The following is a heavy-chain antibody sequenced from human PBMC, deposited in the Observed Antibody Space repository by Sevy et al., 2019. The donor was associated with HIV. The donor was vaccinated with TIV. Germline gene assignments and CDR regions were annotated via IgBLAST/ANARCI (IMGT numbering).Heavy chain of an antibody. CDR2: ISGSGGSA. V-gene: IGHV3-23*01. J-gene: IGHJ5*02. CDR1: GFPFSSYA. Sequence: GGSLRLSCAASGFPFSSYAMSWVRQAPGKGLEWVSTISGSGGSAYYADSVKGRFTISRDNSKKTLYLQMNNLRADDTAVYYSAKAHDYRNYWFDPWGQGTLVTVSS. CDR3: AKAHDYRNYWFDP. D-gene: IGHD4-4*01.